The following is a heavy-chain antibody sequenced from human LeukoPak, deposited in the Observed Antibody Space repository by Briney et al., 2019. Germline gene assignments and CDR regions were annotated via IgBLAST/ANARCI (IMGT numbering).Heavy chain of an antibody. CDR1: GFTFSGYG. Sequence: GRSLRLSCTASGFTFSGYGMHWVRQAPGKGLEWVAVIWYDGSNKYYADSVKGRFTISRDNSKNTLYLQMNSLRAEDTAVYYCARDGRYSSQTVYWGQGTLVTVSS. CDR3: ARDGRYSSQTVY. V-gene: IGHV3-33*01. CDR2: IWYDGSNK. D-gene: IGHD6-13*01. J-gene: IGHJ4*02.